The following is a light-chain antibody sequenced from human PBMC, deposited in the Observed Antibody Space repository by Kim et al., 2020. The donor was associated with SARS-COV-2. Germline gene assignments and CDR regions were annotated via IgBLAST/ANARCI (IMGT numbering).Light chain of an antibody. Sequence: PVHTARSTCSVVALPKKYAYWSQQKSVPAPVLVISEDSKRPSVIPEIFSASSSGTMATLTISCAQVDDEADYYCYSTDSSVTHIPVFGGGTQLTVL. CDR1: ALPKKY. J-gene: IGLJ2*01. CDR2: EDS. CDR3: YSTDSSVTHIPV. V-gene: IGLV3-10*01.